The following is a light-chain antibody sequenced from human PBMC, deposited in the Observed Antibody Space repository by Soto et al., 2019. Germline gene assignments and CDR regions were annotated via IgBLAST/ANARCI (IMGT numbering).Light chain of an antibody. Sequence: QSVLTQPPSASGTPGQRVTISCSGSSSDIGSNTVNWYQQLPGTAPKLLIYGSNQRPSGVPERFFGSQSGTSASLAISGLQSEDEADYYCAAWDDSLNGVVFGGGTKLTVL. CDR1: SSDIGSNT. CDR2: GSN. CDR3: AAWDDSLNGVV. V-gene: IGLV1-44*01. J-gene: IGLJ2*01.